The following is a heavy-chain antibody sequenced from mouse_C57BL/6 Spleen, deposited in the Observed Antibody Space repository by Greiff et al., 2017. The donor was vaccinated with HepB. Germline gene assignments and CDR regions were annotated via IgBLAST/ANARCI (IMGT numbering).Heavy chain of an antibody. V-gene: IGHV5-4*01. Sequence: EVKLVESGGGLVKPGGSLKLSCAASGFTFSSYAMSWVRQTPEKRLEWVATISDGGSYTYYPDNVKGRFTISRDNAKNNLYLQMSHLKSEDTAMYYCARENFGTGPYFDVWGTGTTVTVSS. D-gene: IGHD2-1*01. CDR1: GFTFSSYA. CDR2: ISDGGSYT. CDR3: ARENFGTGPYFDV. J-gene: IGHJ1*03.